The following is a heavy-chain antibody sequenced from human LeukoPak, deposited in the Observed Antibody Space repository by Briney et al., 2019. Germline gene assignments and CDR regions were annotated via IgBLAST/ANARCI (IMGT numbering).Heavy chain of an antibody. D-gene: IGHD6-19*01. CDR1: GGSISSYY. J-gene: IGHJ5*02. CDR3: ARQGDSSGWYNWFDP. V-gene: IGHV4-59*08. CDR2: IYYSGST. Sequence: SETLSLTCTVSGGSISSYYWSWIRQPPGKGLEWIGYIYYSGSTNYNPSLKSRVTISVDTSKNQFSLKPSSVTAADTAVYYCARQGDSSGWYNWFDPWGQGTLVTVSS.